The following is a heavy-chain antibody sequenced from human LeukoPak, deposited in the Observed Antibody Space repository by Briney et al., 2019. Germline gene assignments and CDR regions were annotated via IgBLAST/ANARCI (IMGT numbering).Heavy chain of an antibody. Sequence: PGRSLRLSCAASGFTFSSYAMHWVRQVPGKGLEWVAVISYDGSNKYYADSVKGRFTISRDNSKNTLYLQMNSLRAEDTAVYYCARDTAAAFDYWGQGTLVTVSS. CDR2: ISYDGSNK. J-gene: IGHJ4*02. CDR1: GFTFSSYA. V-gene: IGHV3-30-3*01. D-gene: IGHD6-13*01. CDR3: ARDTAAAFDY.